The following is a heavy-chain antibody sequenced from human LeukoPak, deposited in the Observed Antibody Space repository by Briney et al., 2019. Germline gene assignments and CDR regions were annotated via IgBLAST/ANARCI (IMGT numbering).Heavy chain of an antibody. CDR2: ISGSGGST. CDR3: AKVGSRTVTTAPFDY. D-gene: IGHD4-17*01. V-gene: IGHV3-23*01. J-gene: IGHJ4*02. CDR1: GFTFSSYA. Sequence: GGSLRLPCAASGFTFSSYAMSWVRQAPGKGLEWVSAISGSGGSTYYADSVKGRFTISRDDSKNTLYLQMNSLRAEDTAVYYCAKVGSRTVTTAPFDYWGQGTLVTVSS.